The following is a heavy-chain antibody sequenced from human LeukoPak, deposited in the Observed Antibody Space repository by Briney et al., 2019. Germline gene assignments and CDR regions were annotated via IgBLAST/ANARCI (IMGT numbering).Heavy chain of an antibody. CDR1: GGSISSSSYY. Sequence: SEALSLTCTVSGGSISSSSYYWGWIRQPPGKGLEWIGSIYYSGSTYYNPSLKSRVTISVDTSKNQFSLKLSSVTAADTAVYYCARYTVTHFDYWGQGTLVTVSS. V-gene: IGHV4-39*07. D-gene: IGHD4-17*01. J-gene: IGHJ4*02. CDR3: ARYTVTHFDY. CDR2: IYYSGST.